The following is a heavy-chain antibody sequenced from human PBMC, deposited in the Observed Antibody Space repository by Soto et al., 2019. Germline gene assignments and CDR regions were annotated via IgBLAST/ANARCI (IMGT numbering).Heavy chain of an antibody. CDR2: ISWNSGSI. J-gene: IGHJ6*03. Sequence: GGSLRLSCAASGFTFDDYAMHWVRQAPGKGLEWVSGISWNSGSIGYADSVKGRFTIYRDNAKNSLYLQMNSLKAEDTALYYCALTRFDYYYYMDVWGKGTTVTVSS. D-gene: IGHD3-16*01. CDR1: GFTFDDYA. V-gene: IGHV3-9*01. CDR3: ALTRFDYYYYMDV.